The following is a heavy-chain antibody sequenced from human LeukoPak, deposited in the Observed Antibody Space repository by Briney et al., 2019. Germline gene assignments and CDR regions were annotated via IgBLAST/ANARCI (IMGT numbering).Heavy chain of an antibody. Sequence: ASVKVSCKASGGTFSSYAISWVRQAPGQGLEWMGGIIPIFGTANCAQKFQGRVTITTDESTSTAYMELSSLRSEDTAVYYCARASGPNVYYYYYMDVWGKGTTVTVSS. CDR2: IIPIFGTA. CDR1: GGTFSSYA. J-gene: IGHJ6*03. V-gene: IGHV1-69*05. D-gene: IGHD3-3*01. CDR3: ARASGPNVYYYYYMDV.